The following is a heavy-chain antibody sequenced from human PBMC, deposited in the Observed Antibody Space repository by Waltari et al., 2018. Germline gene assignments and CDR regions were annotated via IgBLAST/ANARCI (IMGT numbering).Heavy chain of an antibody. Sequence: EVQLVESGGGLVQPGGSLRLSCAASGFTFSSYSLTWVRQAPGKGPEWISYISSSGSTIYYADSVKVRFTNSRDTAKNSVYLQMNSLRAEDTAVYYCARDRTIFGVIITDFDYWGQGTLVTVSS. CDR3: ARDRTIFGVIITDFDY. CDR2: ISSSGSTI. J-gene: IGHJ4*02. D-gene: IGHD3-3*01. V-gene: IGHV3-48*01. CDR1: GFTFSSYS.